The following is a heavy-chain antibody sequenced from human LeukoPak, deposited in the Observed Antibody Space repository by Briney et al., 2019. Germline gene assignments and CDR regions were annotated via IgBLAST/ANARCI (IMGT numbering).Heavy chain of an antibody. D-gene: IGHD2-2*02. Sequence: ASVKVSCKASGYTFSTYPINWVRQAPGQGLEWMGWINTNTGNPTYAQGFTGRFVFSLDTSVSTAYLQISGLKAEDTAVYYCAREGYCSSTSCYIGFDPWGQGTLVTVSS. CDR3: AREGYCSSTSCYIGFDP. CDR1: GYTFSTYP. J-gene: IGHJ5*02. V-gene: IGHV7-4-1*02. CDR2: INTNTGNP.